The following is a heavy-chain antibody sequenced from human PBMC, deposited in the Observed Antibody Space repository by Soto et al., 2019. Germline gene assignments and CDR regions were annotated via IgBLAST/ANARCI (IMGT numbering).Heavy chain of an antibody. CDR2: IIVGSGNT. Sequence: QVQLVQSGAEVKKPGASVRLSCKSSGYRFTSQTIHWVRQAPGQGLEWMGWIIVGSGNTRYSQNFQGRLTITRDTSASTVYMDLRSLRSEDTAVYYCARLGFSGGDSCFPLDIWGQGTMVFVSS. CDR1: GYRFTSQT. D-gene: IGHD2-21*01. V-gene: IGHV1-3*01. CDR3: ARLGFSGGDSCFPLDI. J-gene: IGHJ3*02.